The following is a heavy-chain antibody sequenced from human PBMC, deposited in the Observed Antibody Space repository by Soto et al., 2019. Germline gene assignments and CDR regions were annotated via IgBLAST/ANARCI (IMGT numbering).Heavy chain of an antibody. V-gene: IGHV3-48*03. D-gene: IGHD2-2*01. J-gene: IGHJ3*02. CDR2: ISSSGSTI. CDR3: ARVGYCSSTSCYRGAFDI. Sequence: GGSLRLSCAASGFTFSSYEMNWVRQAPGKGLEWVSYISSSGSTIYYADSVKGRFTISRDNAKNSLYLQMNSLRAEDTAVYYCARVGYCSSTSCYRGAFDIWGQGTMVTVSS. CDR1: GFTFSSYE.